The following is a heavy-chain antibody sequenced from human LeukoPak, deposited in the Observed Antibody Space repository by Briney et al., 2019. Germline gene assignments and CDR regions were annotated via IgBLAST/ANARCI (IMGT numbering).Heavy chain of an antibody. CDR3: ARVAVGPKPSLVATIRGDAFDI. V-gene: IGHV3-11*04. Sequence: LSLTCTVSGGSISSSSYYGGWIRQPPGKGREWVSYISSSGSTIYYADSVKGRFPIPRDNANNSLYLPLNSVRAEDKAVYYCARVAVGPKPSLVATIRGDAFDIWGQGTMVTVSS. J-gene: IGHJ3*02. D-gene: IGHD5-12*01. CDR2: ISSSGSTI. CDR1: GGSISSSSYY.